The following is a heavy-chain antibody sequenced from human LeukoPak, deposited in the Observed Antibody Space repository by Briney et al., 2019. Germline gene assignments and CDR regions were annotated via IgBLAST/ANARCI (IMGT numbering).Heavy chain of an antibody. CDR1: GDSVSSNSAA. CDR3: ARDHCSGGSCYWRFDY. V-gene: IGHV6-1*01. Sequence: SQTLSLTCAISGDSVSSNSAAWNWIRQSPSRGLEWLGRTYYRSKWYNDYAVSVKSRITINPDTSKNQFSMQLNSVTPEDTAVYYCARDHCSGGSCYWRFDYWGQGTLVTVSS. J-gene: IGHJ4*02. D-gene: IGHD2-15*01. CDR2: TYYRSKWYN.